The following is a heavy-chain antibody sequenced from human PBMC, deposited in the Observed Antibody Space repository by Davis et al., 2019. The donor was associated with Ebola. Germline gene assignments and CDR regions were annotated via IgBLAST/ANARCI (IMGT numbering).Heavy chain of an antibody. CDR2: IIPIFGTA. D-gene: IGHD2-2*01. V-gene: IGHV1-69*13. J-gene: IGHJ6*02. CDR1: GYTFTSYD. Sequence: SVKVSCKASGYTFTSYDINWVRQAPGQGLEWMGGIIPIFGTANYAQKFQGRVTITADESTSTAYMELSSLRSEDTAVYYCARDLHCSSTSCPMDYGMDVWGQGTTVTVSS. CDR3: ARDLHCSSTSCPMDYGMDV.